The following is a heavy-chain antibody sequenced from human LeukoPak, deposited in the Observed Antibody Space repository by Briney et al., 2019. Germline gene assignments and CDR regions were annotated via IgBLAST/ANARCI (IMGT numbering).Heavy chain of an antibody. CDR2: ISGSGGST. Sequence: AGGSRRLSCAASGFTFSSYAMSWVRQAPGKGLEWVSAISGSGGSTYYADSVKGRFTISRDNSKNTLYLQMNSLRAEDTAVYYCAKHPGVATVVFDYWGQGTLVTVSS. CDR1: GFTFSSYA. CDR3: AKHPGVATVVFDY. D-gene: IGHD4-17*01. J-gene: IGHJ4*02. V-gene: IGHV3-23*01.